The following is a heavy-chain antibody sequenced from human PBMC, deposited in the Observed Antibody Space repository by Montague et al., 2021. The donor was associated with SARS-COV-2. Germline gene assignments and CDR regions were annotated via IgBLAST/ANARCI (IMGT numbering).Heavy chain of an antibody. V-gene: IGHV4-34*01. CDR3: ASAPRYSFGFWAY. J-gene: IGHJ4*02. D-gene: IGHD5-12*01. CDR2: INHSGYT. CDR1: GASSSNYY. Sequence: SETLSLTCTVSGASSSNYYWSWICQSPGKGLEWVGEINHSGYTXXXPSXESRLTISLDSSKKQFSLKMTSVTAADTAIYYCASAPRYSFGFWAYWGQGTLVSVSS.